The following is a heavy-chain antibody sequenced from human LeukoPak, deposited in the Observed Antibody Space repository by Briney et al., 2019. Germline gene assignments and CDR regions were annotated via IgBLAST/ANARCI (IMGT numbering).Heavy chain of an antibody. V-gene: IGHV3-7*01. J-gene: IGHJ4*02. CDR2: IKQDGSEK. CDR1: GFTFSSYW. CDR3: ARASIAAGPYYFDY. Sequence: GGSLRLSCAASGFTFSSYWMSWVRQAPGKGLQWVANIKQDGSEKYYVDSVKGRFTISRDNAENSLYLQMNSLRAKDTAVYYCARASIAAGPYYFDYWGQGTLVTVSS. D-gene: IGHD6-13*01.